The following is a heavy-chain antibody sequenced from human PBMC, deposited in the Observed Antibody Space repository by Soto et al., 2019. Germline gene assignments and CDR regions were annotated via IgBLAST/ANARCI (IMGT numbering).Heavy chain of an antibody. V-gene: IGHV4-59*01. CDR2: ISYSGNT. CDR3: ARAPMVLSRSYFDS. D-gene: IGHD2-8*01. Sequence: SETLSLTCTVSGGSISNFYWGWIRQPPGKGLEWIGYISYSGNTNYNPSLKSRVSISVDTSKNQLSLNLTSVTAADTAVYYCARAPMVLSRSYFDSWGQGTPVTVSS. CDR1: GGSISNFY. J-gene: IGHJ4*02.